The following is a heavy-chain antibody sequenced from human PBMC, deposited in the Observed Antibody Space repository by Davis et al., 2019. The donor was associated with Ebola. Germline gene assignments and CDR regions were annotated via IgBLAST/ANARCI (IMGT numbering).Heavy chain of an antibody. V-gene: IGHV2-70*12. Sequence: SGPTLVKPTQTLTLTCTFSGFSPSTSGMCVSWIRQPPGKALERLALIDWDDDKYYSTSLKTRLTITKDTSKNQVVLTMTNMDPVDTATYYCAHKRSGWYYFDYWGQGTLVTVSS. CDR1: GFSPSTSGMC. J-gene: IGHJ4*02. CDR2: IDWDDDK. CDR3: AHKRSGWYYFDY. D-gene: IGHD6-19*01.